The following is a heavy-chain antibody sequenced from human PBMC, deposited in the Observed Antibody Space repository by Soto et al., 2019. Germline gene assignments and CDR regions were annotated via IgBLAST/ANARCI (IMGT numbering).Heavy chain of an antibody. D-gene: IGHD3-10*01. Sequence: QVPLVQSGAEVKKPGASVKVSCKASGYTFTDYYIHWVRQAPGQGLEWVGWINADSGDTNYAQKFQGWVTMTRDTSIGTAYLELSRLKSHDTAVYYCARRGLWFGQLVYDFWGQGTLVTVSS. CDR1: GYTFTDYY. V-gene: IGHV1-2*04. CDR3: ARRGLWFGQLVYDF. CDR2: INADSGDT. J-gene: IGHJ4*02.